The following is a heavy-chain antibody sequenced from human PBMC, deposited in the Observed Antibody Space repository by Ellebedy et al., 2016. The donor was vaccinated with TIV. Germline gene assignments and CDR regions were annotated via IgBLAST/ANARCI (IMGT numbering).Heavy chain of an antibody. CDR1: GVTFSSNA. J-gene: IGHJ6*02. CDR2: IQYDGSTQ. D-gene: IGHD2-8*01. CDR3: AKGLMYGMDV. V-gene: IGHV3-30*02. Sequence: PGGSLRLSCAASGVTFSSNAIHWVRQAPGKGLGWVAFIQYDGSTQYYADSVKGRFTMSRDDSKNTRYLQMNSLRAEDTAIYYCAKGLMYGMDVWGQGTTVTVSS.